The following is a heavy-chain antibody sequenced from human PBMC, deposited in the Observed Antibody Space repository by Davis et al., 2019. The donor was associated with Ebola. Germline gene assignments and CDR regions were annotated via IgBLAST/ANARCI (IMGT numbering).Heavy chain of an antibody. CDR1: GFTFSGSA. CDR2: IRSKANSYAT. Sequence: GESLKISCAASGFTFSGSAMHWVRQASGKGLEWVGRIRSKANSYATAYAASVKGRFTISRDDSKNTAYLQMNSLKTEDTAVYYCARVSGDYTTFDYWGQGTLVTVSS. V-gene: IGHV3-73*01. J-gene: IGHJ4*02. CDR3: ARVSGDYTTFDY. D-gene: IGHD4-17*01.